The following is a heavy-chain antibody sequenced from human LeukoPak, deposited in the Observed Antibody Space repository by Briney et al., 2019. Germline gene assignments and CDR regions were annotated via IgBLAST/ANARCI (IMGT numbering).Heavy chain of an antibody. CDR2: ITTKASGGTP. Sequence: LGRSLRLSCAGSGFNFGEYAVNWVCQAPGKGLEWVGLITTKASGGTPEYAASVRGRFSISRDDSKNIAYLQLNNLKSEDTAMYFCTREVERGGSYWGGDYWGQGTLVTVSS. D-gene: IGHD1-26*01. CDR3: TREVERGGSYWGGDY. J-gene: IGHJ4*02. CDR1: GFNFGEYA. V-gene: IGHV3-49*04.